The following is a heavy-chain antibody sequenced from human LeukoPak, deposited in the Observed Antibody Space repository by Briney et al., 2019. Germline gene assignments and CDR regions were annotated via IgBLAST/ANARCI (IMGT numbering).Heavy chain of an antibody. CDR1: GFTFSSYW. CDR2: INSDGSST. D-gene: IGHD6-19*01. CDR3: AKGGESSGSKVTFGD. Sequence: HPGGSLRLSCAASGFTFSSYWMHWVRQAPGKGLVWVSRINSDGSSTSYADSVKGRFTISRDNSKNTVFLQMNSLRAEDTAVYYCAKGGESSGSKVTFGDWGQGTLVTVSS. V-gene: IGHV3-74*01. J-gene: IGHJ4*02.